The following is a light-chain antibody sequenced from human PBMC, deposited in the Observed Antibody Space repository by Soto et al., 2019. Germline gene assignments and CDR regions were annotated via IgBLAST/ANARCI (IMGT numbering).Light chain of an antibody. J-gene: IGLJ1*01. Sequence: HSALTQPASVSGSPGQSITISCTGTSSDVGGYNYVSWYQQHPGKAPKLMIYDVSKRPSGVPDRFSGSKSGNTASLTISGLQSEDEADYYCCSFAGNYIYVFGTGTKLTVL. V-gene: IGLV2-11*01. CDR3: CSFAGNYIYV. CDR2: DVS. CDR1: SSDVGGYNY.